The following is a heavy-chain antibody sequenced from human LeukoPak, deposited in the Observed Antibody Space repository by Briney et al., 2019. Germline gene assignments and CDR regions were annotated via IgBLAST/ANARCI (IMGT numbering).Heavy chain of an antibody. CDR2: VDPNSGNT. V-gene: IGHV1-8*03. J-gene: IGHJ4*02. CDR3: ATVPSPMTPTTYYCDY. CDR1: GYTSTRDD. D-gene: IGHD2-21*02. Sequence: GAAGQGACQASGYTSTRDDISCVGQATGQGREWMGWVDPNSGNTGYAQKFHGRATITRNTTISTAYTELTSLRSEDTAVYYCATVPSPMTPTTYYCDYWGQGTLVTVSS.